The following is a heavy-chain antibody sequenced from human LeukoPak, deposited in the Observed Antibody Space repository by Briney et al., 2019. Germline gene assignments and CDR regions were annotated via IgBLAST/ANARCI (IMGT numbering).Heavy chain of an antibody. CDR1: GGSFSGYY. Sequence: SETLSLTCAVYGGSFSGYYWSWIRQPPGKGLEWIGEINHSGSTNYNPSLKSRVTISVDTSKNQFSLKLSSVTAADTAVYYCARTKYPGTIGYWGQGTLVTVSS. CDR2: INHSGST. V-gene: IGHV4-34*01. D-gene: IGHD2/OR15-2a*01. CDR3: ARTKYPGTIGY. J-gene: IGHJ4*02.